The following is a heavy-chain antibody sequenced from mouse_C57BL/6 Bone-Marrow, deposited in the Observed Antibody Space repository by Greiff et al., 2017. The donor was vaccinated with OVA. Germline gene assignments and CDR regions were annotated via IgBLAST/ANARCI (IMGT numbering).Heavy chain of an antibody. Sequence: EVHLVESGGGLVKPGGSLKLSCAASGFTFSDYGMHWVRQAPEKGLEWVAYISSGSSTIYYADTVKGRFTISRDNAKNTLFLQMTSLRSEDTAMYYCARIYGSSYGYFDYWGQGTTLTVSS. J-gene: IGHJ2*01. CDR2: ISSGSSTI. V-gene: IGHV5-17*01. CDR1: GFTFSDYG. CDR3: ARIYGSSYGYFDY. D-gene: IGHD1-1*01.